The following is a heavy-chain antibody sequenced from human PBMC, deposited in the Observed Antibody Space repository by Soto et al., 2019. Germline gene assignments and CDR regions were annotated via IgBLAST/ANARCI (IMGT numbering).Heavy chain of an antibody. CDR2: IVPIFGPA. J-gene: IGHJ6*02. CDR3: ARSNCSSTSCFGGGMDV. CDR1: GGTFSSYA. D-gene: IGHD2-2*01. Sequence: QVQLVQSGAEVKKPGSSVKVSCKASGGTFSSYAISWVRQAPGQGLEWMGGIVPIFGPANYAQKFQGRVTITADDSTTTAYMELSSLRSADTAVYYCARSNCSSTSCFGGGMDVWGQGTTVTVSS. V-gene: IGHV1-69*01.